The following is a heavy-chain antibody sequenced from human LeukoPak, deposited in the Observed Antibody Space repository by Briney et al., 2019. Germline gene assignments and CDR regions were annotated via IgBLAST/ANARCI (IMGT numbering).Heavy chain of an antibody. CDR2: IRHDGSNK. V-gene: IGHV3-30*02. CDR1: GFTFSSYG. D-gene: IGHD5-18*01. Sequence: PGGSLRLSCAASGFTFSSYGMHWVRQAPGKGLEWVAFIRHDGSNKFYADSVKGRFTISRDNSKNTLYLKMKSLRAEDTAVYYCAKDPNRGGLSNYGYEWSYWGQGTLVTVSS. J-gene: IGHJ4*02. CDR3: AKDPNRGGLSNYGYEWSY.